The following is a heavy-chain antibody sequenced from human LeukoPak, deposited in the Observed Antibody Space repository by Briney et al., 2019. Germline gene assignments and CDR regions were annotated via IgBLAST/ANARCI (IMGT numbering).Heavy chain of an antibody. J-gene: IGHJ4*02. V-gene: IGHV3-21*01. Sequence: GGSLRLSCATSGFSFSGYSMNWVRQAPGKGLEWVSSISSLGTYIYYADSVKGRFTISRDNANNSLYLQVNSLRAEDTAVYYCAREGHMAVAGTFDSWGQGTLVTVSS. CDR1: GFSFSGYS. CDR3: AREGHMAVAGTFDS. CDR2: ISSLGTYI. D-gene: IGHD6-13*01.